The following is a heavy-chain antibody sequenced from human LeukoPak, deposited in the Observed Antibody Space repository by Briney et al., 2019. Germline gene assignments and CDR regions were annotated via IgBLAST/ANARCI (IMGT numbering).Heavy chain of an antibody. CDR3: ARGLGVWGSYRFAAPIFDY. J-gene: IGHJ4*02. CDR2: INHSGST. D-gene: IGHD3-16*02. Sequence: PSETLSLTCAVYGGSFSGYYWSWIRQPPGKGLEWIGEINHSGSTNYNPSLKSRVTISVDTSKNQFSLKLSSVTAADTAVYYCARGLGVWGSYRFAAPIFDYWGQGTLVTVSS. V-gene: IGHV4-34*01. CDR1: GGSFSGYY.